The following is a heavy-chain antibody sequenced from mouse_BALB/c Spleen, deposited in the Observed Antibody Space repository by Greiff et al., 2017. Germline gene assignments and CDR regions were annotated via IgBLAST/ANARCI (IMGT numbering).Heavy chain of an antibody. CDR2: ISSGSSTI. CDR3: AREDYYGSSYDWYFDV. J-gene: IGHJ1*01. D-gene: IGHD1-1*01. Sequence: EVHLVESGGGLVQPGGSRKLSCAASGFTFSSFGMHWVRQAPEKGLEWVAYISSGSSTIYYADTVKGRFTISRDNPKNTLFLQMTSLRSEDTAMYYCAREDYYGSSYDWYFDVWGAGTTVTVSS. CDR1: GFTFSSFG. V-gene: IGHV5-17*02.